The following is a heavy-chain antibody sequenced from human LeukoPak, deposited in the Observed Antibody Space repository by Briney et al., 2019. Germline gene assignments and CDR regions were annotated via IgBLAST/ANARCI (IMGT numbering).Heavy chain of an antibody. V-gene: IGHV1-2*02. CDR1: GYTFTGYY. J-gene: IGHJ5*02. D-gene: IGHD2-15*01. CDR3: ARGYCSGGGCYRYNWFDP. CDR2: INPNSGGT. Sequence: GASVKVSCKASGYTFTGYYLHWVRQAPGQGLEWMGWINPNSGGTNYAQKFQGRVTMTRDTSISTAYMELSRLRSDDTAVYYCARGYCSGGGCYRYNWFDPWGQGTLVTVSS.